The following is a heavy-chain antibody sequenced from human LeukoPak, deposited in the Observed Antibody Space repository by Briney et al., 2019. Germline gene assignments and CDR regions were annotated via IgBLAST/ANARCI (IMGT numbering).Heavy chain of an antibody. Sequence: GGSLRLSCAASGFTVSSNYMSWVRQAPGKGLEWVSVICSGGSTYYADSVKGRFTISRDNSKNTLYLQMNSLRAEDTAVYYCARGPHADPHRWELPSGGQGTLVTVSS. CDR3: ARGPHADPHRWELPS. CDR2: ICSGGST. V-gene: IGHV3-66*01. D-gene: IGHD1-26*01. CDR1: GFTVSSNY. J-gene: IGHJ4*02.